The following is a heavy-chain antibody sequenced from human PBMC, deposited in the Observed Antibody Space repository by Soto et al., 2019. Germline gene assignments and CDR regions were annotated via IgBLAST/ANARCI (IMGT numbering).Heavy chain of an antibody. J-gene: IGHJ5*02. D-gene: IGHD2-21*01. CDR1: GGSISSGGYY. Sequence: SETLSLTCTVSGGSISSGGYYWSWIRQHPGKGLEWIGYIYYSGSTYYNPSLKSRVTMSVDTSKNQFSLKLSSVTAADTAVYYCVRVGHINWFDPWGQGTLVTVSS. V-gene: IGHV4-30-4*08. CDR3: VRVGHINWFDP. CDR2: IYYSGST.